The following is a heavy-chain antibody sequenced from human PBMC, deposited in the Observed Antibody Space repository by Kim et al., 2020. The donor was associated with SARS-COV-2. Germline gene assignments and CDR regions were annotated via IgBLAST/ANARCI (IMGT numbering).Heavy chain of an antibody. J-gene: IGHJ4*02. Sequence: NYTPSLKSRVTISVDKSKNQFSLRLSSVTAADTAVYYCAGVGATTGVDYWGQGTLVTVSS. CDR3: AGVGATTGVDY. D-gene: IGHD1-26*01. V-gene: IGHV4-4*02.